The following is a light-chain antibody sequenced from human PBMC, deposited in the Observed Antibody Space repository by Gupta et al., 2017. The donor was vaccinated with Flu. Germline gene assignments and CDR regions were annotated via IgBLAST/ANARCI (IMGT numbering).Light chain of an antibody. CDR3: CSYAGSSTRV. V-gene: IGLV2-23*02. Sequence: QSALTQPASVYGSPGQSITIPCTGTSSDVGNYNLVSWYQQHPGKAPKLIIYEVNKRPSGVSDRFSGSKSGNTASLTISGLQADDEADYHCCSYAGSSTRVLGGGTKVTVL. J-gene: IGLJ3*02. CDR2: EVN. CDR1: SSDVGNYNL.